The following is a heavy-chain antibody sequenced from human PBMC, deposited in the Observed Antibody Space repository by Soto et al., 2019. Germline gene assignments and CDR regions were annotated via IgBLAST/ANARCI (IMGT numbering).Heavy chain of an antibody. CDR2: IIPIFGTA. CDR3: ARDGGYCSSTSCPTEYYYYYGMDV. D-gene: IGHD2-2*03. J-gene: IGHJ6*02. CDR1: GGTFSSYA. Sequence: SVKVSCKASGGTFSSYAISWVRQAPGQGLEWMGGIIPIFGTANYAQKFQGRVTITADESTSTAYMELSSLRSEDTAVYYCARDGGYCSSTSCPTEYYYYYGMDVWGQGTTVTVSS. V-gene: IGHV1-69*13.